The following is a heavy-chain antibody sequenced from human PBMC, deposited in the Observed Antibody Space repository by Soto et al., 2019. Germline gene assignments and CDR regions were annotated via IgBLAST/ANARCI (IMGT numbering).Heavy chain of an antibody. Sequence: PWGSLRLSCVASGFIFSSNVMHWVRQAPGKGLEWVSTISGSGGSTYYADSVKGRFTISRDNSKNTLYLQMNSLRAEDTAVYYCAKDQGSSWYEIDYWGQGTLVTVSS. D-gene: IGHD6-13*01. CDR2: ISGSGGST. CDR1: GFIFSSNV. V-gene: IGHV3-23*01. CDR3: AKDQGSSWYEIDY. J-gene: IGHJ4*02.